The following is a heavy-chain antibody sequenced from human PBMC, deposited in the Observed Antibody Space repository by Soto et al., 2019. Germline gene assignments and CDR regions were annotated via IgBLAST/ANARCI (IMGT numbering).Heavy chain of an antibody. J-gene: IGHJ6*03. Sequence: TSETLSLTCAVSGGSISSSNWWSWVRQPPGKGLEWIGEIYHSGSTNYNPSLKSRVTISVDTSKNQFSLKLSSVTAADTAVYYCAREGSSWYANYYYYMDVWGKGTTVTVSS. D-gene: IGHD6-13*01. CDR2: IYHSGST. V-gene: IGHV4-4*02. CDR1: GGSISSSNW. CDR3: AREGSSWYANYYYYMDV.